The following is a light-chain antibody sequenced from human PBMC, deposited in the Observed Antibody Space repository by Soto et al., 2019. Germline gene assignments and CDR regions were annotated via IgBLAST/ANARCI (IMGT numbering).Light chain of an antibody. CDR1: QSITSW. CDR2: DAS. CDR3: QQYNSHDDIA. J-gene: IGKJ4*01. V-gene: IGKV1-5*01. Sequence: DIQITQSPSTLSASVGDRVTITCRASQSITSWLAWYQQKPGKAPNLLIYDASSLQSGVPSRFSGSGSGREFTLTISSLQPDDSATYYCQQYNSHDDIAFGRGTKVEIK.